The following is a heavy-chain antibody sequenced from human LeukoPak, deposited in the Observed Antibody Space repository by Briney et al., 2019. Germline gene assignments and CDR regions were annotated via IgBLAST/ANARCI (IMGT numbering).Heavy chain of an antibody. Sequence: PSETLSLTCTVSGGSISSSSYYWGWIRQPPGKGLEWIGSIYYSGSTYYNPSLKSRVTISVDTSKNQFYLKLSSVTAADTAVYYCARGGVLQDYYYYYYMDVWGKGTTVTVSS. J-gene: IGHJ6*03. CDR1: GGSISSSSYY. CDR3: ARGGVLQDYYYYYYMDV. V-gene: IGHV4-39*07. D-gene: IGHD3-10*01. CDR2: IYYSGST.